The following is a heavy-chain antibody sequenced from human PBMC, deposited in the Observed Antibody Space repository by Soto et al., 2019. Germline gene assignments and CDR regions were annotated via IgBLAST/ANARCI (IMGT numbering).Heavy chain of an antibody. CDR1: GFTFTSAW. CDR2: IKSKSEGGST. V-gene: IGHV3-15*07. J-gene: IGHJ4*02. D-gene: IGHD2-15*01. CDR3: TSDQGGEVVVDY. Sequence: EVQLVESGGDLVKPGGSLRISCAASGFTFTSAWMSWVRQAPGRGLEWVGRIKSKSEGGSTDYAAPVKGRFAISRDDSKTTVYLQMNSLKIEDTAVYYRTSDQGGEVVVDYWGQGTLVTVSS.